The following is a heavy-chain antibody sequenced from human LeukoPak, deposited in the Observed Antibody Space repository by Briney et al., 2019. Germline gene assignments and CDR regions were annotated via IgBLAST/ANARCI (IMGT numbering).Heavy chain of an antibody. J-gene: IGHJ4*02. CDR1: GGSLSTHH. CDR3: ARSHGEY. CDR2: ISDSGST. V-gene: IGHV4-59*11. D-gene: IGHD3-10*01. Sequence: PSETLSLTCVVSGGSLSTHHWSWIRQSPGRGLEWIGYISDSGSTNYNPSLKSRVTISVDTSKNQFSLMLSSVTAADTAVYYCARSHGEYWGQGTLVTVSS.